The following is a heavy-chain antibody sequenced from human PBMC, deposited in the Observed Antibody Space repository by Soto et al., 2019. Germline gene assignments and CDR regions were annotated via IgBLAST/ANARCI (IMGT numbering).Heavy chain of an antibody. CDR2: IYDSGST. CDR3: ARDSPGGNRLDN. J-gene: IGHJ4*02. D-gene: IGHD2-15*01. Sequence: SETLSLTCSVSGGSISSYYWSWIRQPPGKGLEWIGYIYDSGSTNYNPSLKSRVTISVDTSKNQFSLKMSSMTAADTAVYYCARDSPGGNRLDNWGQGTLVTVSS. V-gene: IGHV4-59*01. CDR1: GGSISSYY.